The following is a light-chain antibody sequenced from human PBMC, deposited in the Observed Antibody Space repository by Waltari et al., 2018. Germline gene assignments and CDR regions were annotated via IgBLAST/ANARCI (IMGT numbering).Light chain of an antibody. J-gene: IGLJ3*02. V-gene: IGLV2-14*03. CDR2: DVT. Sequence: QSALTQPASVSGSPGQSIAISCTGTSSDVGGSDYVSWYQHPPGKAPKVLIYDVTKRPSGVSDRFSGSKSGNTASLTISGLQADDEADFFCASYPSTSTWVFGGGTKLTVL. CDR3: ASYPSTSTWV. CDR1: SSDVGGSDY.